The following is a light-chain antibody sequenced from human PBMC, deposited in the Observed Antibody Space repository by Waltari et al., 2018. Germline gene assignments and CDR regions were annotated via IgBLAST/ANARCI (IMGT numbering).Light chain of an antibody. J-gene: IGKJ1*01. CDR3: HQYYSNRMWT. CDR2: WAS. Sequence: DIVMTQSPDSLAVSLGERATINCKSSQSFLYSSNKRNYLAWYQQKPGQPPKMLIYWASTRESGVPDRFSGSGSGTDFTLTISSLQAEDVAVYYCHQYYSNRMWTFGQGTKVEIK. V-gene: IGKV4-1*01. CDR1: QSFLYSSNKRNY.